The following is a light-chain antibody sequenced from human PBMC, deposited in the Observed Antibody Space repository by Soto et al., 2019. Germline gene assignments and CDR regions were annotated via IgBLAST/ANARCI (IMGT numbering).Light chain of an antibody. CDR3: SSHTSSTTLV. Sequence: QSVLTQPASVSGSPGQSITISCTGTSSDVGGYNFVSWYQHHPGKAPKPMIYEVINRPSGVSTRFSGFKSGNTASLTISGLQAEDEADYYCSSHTSSTTLVFGTGTKAPS. J-gene: IGLJ1*01. CDR2: EVI. CDR1: SSDVGGYNF. V-gene: IGLV2-14*01.